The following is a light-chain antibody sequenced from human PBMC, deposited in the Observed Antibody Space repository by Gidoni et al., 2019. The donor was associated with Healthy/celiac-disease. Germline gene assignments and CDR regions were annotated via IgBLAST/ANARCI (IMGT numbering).Light chain of an antibody. J-gene: IGKJ2*01. V-gene: IGKV2-28*01. Sequence: DIVMTQSPLSLPVTPGEPASIPCRSSQSLLHSNGYNYLDWYLQKPGQSPQLLIYLGSNRASGVPDRLSGSGSGTDFTLKISRVEAEDVGVYYCMQALQTPMYTFGQGTKLEIK. CDR3: MQALQTPMYT. CDR2: LGS. CDR1: QSLLHSNGYNY.